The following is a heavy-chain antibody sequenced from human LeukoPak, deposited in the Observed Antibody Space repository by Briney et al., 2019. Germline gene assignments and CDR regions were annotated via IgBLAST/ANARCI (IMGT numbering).Heavy chain of an antibody. CDR3: ARGMGYNYYYMDV. J-gene: IGHJ6*03. D-gene: IGHD2-8*01. V-gene: IGHV1-18*01. Sequence: ASVKVSCKASGYSFTNYVIISWVRQAPGQGLEWMGWISAYNGNTEYVQNLQGRVTMTTDTPTSTAYMELWSLRFDDTAVYYCARGMGYNYYYMDVWGKGTTVTVSS. CDR1: GYSFTNYV. CDR2: ISAYNGNT.